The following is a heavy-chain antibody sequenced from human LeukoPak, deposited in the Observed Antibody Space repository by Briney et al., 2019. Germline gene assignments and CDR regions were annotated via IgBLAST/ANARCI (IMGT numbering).Heavy chain of an antibody. V-gene: IGHV3-23*01. CDR3: ARRAGAYSHPYDY. Sequence: TGGSLRLSCAASGFIFSSYAMTWVRQAPGKGLEWVSGISGSGGNTYYADSVKGRFTISRDNSKNTLYLQMNSLRAEDTAVYYCARRAGAYSHPYDYWGQGTLVTVSS. CDR2: ISGSGGNT. CDR1: GFIFSSYA. J-gene: IGHJ4*02. D-gene: IGHD4/OR15-4a*01.